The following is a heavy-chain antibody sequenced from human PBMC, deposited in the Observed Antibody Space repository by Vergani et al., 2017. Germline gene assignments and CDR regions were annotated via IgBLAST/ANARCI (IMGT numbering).Heavy chain of an antibody. V-gene: IGHV3-30*02. CDR3: PKYLRDNTEGLPNS. J-gene: IGHJ4*02. D-gene: IGHD2/OR15-2a*01. CDR1: GYTFSNFG. Sequence: QVQLVESAGGVVQPGGSLRLSCAASGYTFSNFGMHWIRQAPGKGLEWLAYIGKDGINTRYRDAVKVRFTVSRDNSKDILYLQMDSLRSEDTALYYCPKYLRDNTEGLPNSWGTGTLVIVSS. CDR2: IGKDGINT.